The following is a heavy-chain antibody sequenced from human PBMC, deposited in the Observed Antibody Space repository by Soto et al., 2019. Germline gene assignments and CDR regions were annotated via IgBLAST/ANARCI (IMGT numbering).Heavy chain of an antibody. V-gene: IGHV3-49*03. CDR2: IRSKAYSRTA. J-gene: IGHJ4*02. Sequence: PGGSLRLSGSTSGFTCGGSAVSYLRQAPGKGLVWIGFIRSKAYSRTAEYAASVRGRFIISRDDSEGIAYLQMNSLKSEDTGVYYCDRDRTGRHTRATYSDYWGQSPRGTVSP. D-gene: IGHD1-26*01. CDR1: GFTCGGSA. CDR3: DRDRTGRHTRATYSDY.